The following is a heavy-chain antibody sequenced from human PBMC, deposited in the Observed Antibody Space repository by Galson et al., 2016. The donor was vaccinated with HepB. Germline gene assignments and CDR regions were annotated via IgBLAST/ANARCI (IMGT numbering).Heavy chain of an antibody. J-gene: IGHJ4*02. Sequence: SLRLSCAASGFTFSSHWMHWVRQAPGKGLEWVSSISGDGAPYYVDSMKGRFTISRDNSKDTLYLQMISLRAEDTAVYYCARDRGFYSSTWDWGQGTLVTVSS. CDR2: ISGDGAP. CDR3: ARDRGFYSSTWD. CDR1: GFTFSSHW. D-gene: IGHD2-2*01. V-gene: IGHV3-23*01.